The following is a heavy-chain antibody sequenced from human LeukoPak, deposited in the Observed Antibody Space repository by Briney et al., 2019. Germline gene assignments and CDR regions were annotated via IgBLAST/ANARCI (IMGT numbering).Heavy chain of an antibody. CDR1: GYTLNELS. V-gene: IGHV1-24*01. CDR2: FDPEDGET. D-gene: IGHD6-19*01. Sequence: ASVKVFCKVSGYTLNELSMQWVRQAPGKGLEWMGGFDPEDGETIYAQKFQGRVTMTEDTSTDTAYMELSSLRSEDTAVYYCALIAVAGTYYFDYWGQGTLVTVSS. J-gene: IGHJ4*02. CDR3: ALIAVAGTYYFDY.